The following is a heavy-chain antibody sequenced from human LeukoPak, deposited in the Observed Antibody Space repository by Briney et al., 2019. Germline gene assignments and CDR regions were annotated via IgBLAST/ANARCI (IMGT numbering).Heavy chain of an antibody. Sequence: SETLSLTCAVYGGSFSGYYWSWIRQPPGKGLEWIGEINHSGSTNYNPSLKSRVTISVDTSKNQFSLKLSSVTAADTAVYYCARGSSSGWNFTDGGDYFDYWGQGTLVTVSS. CDR3: ARGSSSGWNFTDGGDYFDY. CDR1: GGSFSGYY. J-gene: IGHJ4*02. D-gene: IGHD6-19*01. CDR2: INHSGST. V-gene: IGHV4-34*01.